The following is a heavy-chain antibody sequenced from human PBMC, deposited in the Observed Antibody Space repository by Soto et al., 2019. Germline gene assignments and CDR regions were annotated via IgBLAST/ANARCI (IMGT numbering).Heavy chain of an antibody. Sequence: ASVKVSCKASGYSFTVYYMHWVRQAPGQGLEWMGWINPKSGGTMYPQKFQGRVTMTWDTSISTAYMALTRLRSDDTAVYYCARDLAKGGGSAGFDYWGQGTLVTVSS. V-gene: IGHV1-2*02. D-gene: IGHD1-26*01. CDR2: INPKSGGT. J-gene: IGHJ4*02. CDR1: GYSFTVYY. CDR3: ARDLAKGGGSAGFDY.